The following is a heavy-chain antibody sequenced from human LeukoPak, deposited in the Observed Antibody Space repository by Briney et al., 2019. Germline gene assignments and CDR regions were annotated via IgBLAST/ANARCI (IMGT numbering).Heavy chain of an antibody. CDR3: ARETYYYGSGQRRRYYYYYYYMDV. CDR1: GYTFTRYY. Sequence: ASVKVSCKASGYTFTRYYMHWVRQAPGQRLEWMGMINPSGGSTSYAQKFQGRVTMTRNTSISTAYMELSSLRSEDTAVYYCARETYYYGSGQRRRYYYYYYYMDVWGKGTTVAISS. J-gene: IGHJ6*03. V-gene: IGHV1-46*01. D-gene: IGHD3-10*01. CDR2: INPSGGST.